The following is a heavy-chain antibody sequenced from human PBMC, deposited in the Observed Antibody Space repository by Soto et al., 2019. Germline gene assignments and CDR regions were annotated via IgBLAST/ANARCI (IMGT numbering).Heavy chain of an antibody. D-gene: IGHD3-16*02. Sequence: QVQLVQSGAEVKKPGSSVKVSCKASGGTFSSYAISWVRQAPGQGLEWMGGIIPIFGTANYAQKFQGRVTISADESTSTAYMELSSLRSEDTAVYSCASYDYVWGSYRYLSLGYWGQGTLVTVSS. CDR1: GGTFSSYA. CDR3: ASYDYVWGSYRYLSLGY. CDR2: IIPIFGTA. V-gene: IGHV1-69*01. J-gene: IGHJ4*02.